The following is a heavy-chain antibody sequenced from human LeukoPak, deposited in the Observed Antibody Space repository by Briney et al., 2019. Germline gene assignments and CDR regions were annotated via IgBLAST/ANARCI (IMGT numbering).Heavy chain of an antibody. CDR2: IYYNGNT. J-gene: IGHJ6*02. V-gene: IGHV4-59*01. D-gene: IGHD1-26*01. CDR3: ARGRSNYCGMGV. CDR1: DGSINSYY. Sequence: SETLSLTCSVSDGSINSYYWNWIRRPPGKGLEWIGYIYYNGNTNYSPSLKSRVSMSVDTSKNLFSLKVSSVTAADTAVYYCARGRSNYCGMGVWGQGTTVTVSS.